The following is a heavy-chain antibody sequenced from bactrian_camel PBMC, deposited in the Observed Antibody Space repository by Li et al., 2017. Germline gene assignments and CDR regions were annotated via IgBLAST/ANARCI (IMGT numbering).Heavy chain of an antibody. CDR1: KSSYRSDC. CDR2: IDARGSTT. J-gene: IGHJ4*01. D-gene: IGHD3*01. Sequence: HVQLVESGGGSVQAGGSLRLSCTYSKSSYRSDCMGWFRQAPGKELEWVATIDARGSTTYYPPRLEGRFTISRDNAKNILYLQMNDLKTEDTAAYYCAADPKVPPYDCSSASLWGSGYTTWGSGTQVTVS. V-gene: IGHV3S1*01. CDR3: AADPKVPPYDCSSASLWGSGYTT.